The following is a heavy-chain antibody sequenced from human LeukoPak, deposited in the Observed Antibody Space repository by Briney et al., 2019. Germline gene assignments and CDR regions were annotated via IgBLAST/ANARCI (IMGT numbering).Heavy chain of an antibody. CDR3: ARVHTYYYDSSGYYPFDY. CDR2: IYHSGST. D-gene: IGHD3-22*01. J-gene: IGHJ4*02. V-gene: IGHV4-59*01. Sequence: SETLSLTCTVSGGSISTYYWNWIRQPPGKGLEWIGYIYHSGSTNYNPSLQSRVTISVDTSKNQFSLNLNSVTAADTAVYYCARVHTYYYDSSGYYPFDYWGQGTLVTVSS. CDR1: GGSISTYY.